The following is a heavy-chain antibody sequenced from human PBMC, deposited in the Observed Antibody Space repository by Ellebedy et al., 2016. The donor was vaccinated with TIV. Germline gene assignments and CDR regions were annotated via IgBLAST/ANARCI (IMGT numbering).Heavy chain of an antibody. D-gene: IGHD3-10*01. CDR1: GFTFSSYA. CDR2: ISGSGGST. J-gene: IGHJ4*02. CDR3: ARDPGILWFGELLKPHDFDY. Sequence: GESLKISCAASGFTFSSYAMSWVRQAPGKGLEWVSAISGSGGSTYYADSVKGRFTISRDNSKNTLYLQMNSLRAEDTAVYYCARDPGILWFGELLKPHDFDYWGQGTLVTVSS. V-gene: IGHV3-23*01.